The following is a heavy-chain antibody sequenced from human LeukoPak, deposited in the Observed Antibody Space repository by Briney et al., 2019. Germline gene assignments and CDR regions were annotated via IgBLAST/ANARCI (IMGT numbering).Heavy chain of an antibody. CDR3: VREGRVSGYDFDC. CDR1: GFTFSSYW. D-gene: IGHD5-12*01. J-gene: IGHJ4*02. V-gene: IGHV3-74*03. Sequence: GGSLRLSCAASGFTFSSYWMHWVRQVPGKGLVWVSRINSDGSSITYADSVKGRFIISRDNARNTLYLQMNSLRVEDTAVYYCVREGRVSGYDFDCWGQGTLVTVSS. CDR2: INSDGSSI.